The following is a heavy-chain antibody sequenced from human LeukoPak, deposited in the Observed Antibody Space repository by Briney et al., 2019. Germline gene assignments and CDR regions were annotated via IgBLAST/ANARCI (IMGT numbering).Heavy chain of an antibody. CDR3: ARSTQASSTSFDS. D-gene: IGHD6-6*01. V-gene: IGHV4-59*01. CDR1: GGSISSYY. CDR2: IYYSGST. Sequence: SETLSLTCTVSGGSISSYYWSWIRQPPGKGLEWIGYIYYSGSTNYNPSLKSRVTMSVDKSKNQCSLRLTSVTAADTAIYFCARSTQASSTSFDSWGQGTLVTVSS. J-gene: IGHJ4*02.